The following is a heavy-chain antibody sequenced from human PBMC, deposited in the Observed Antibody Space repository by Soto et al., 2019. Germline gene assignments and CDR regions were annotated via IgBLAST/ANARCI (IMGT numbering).Heavy chain of an antibody. CDR3: ARESPYYDILTGYYNYDYYCGMDV. Sequence: SETLSLTCTVSGGSVSSGSYYWSWIRQPPGKGLEWIGYIYYSGSTNYNPSLKSRVTISVNTSKNQFSLKLSSVTAADTAVYYCARESPYYDILTGYYNYDYYCGMDVWGQRTTVTGSS. CDR2: IYYSGST. V-gene: IGHV4-61*01. CDR1: GGSVSSGSYY. J-gene: IGHJ6*02. D-gene: IGHD3-9*01.